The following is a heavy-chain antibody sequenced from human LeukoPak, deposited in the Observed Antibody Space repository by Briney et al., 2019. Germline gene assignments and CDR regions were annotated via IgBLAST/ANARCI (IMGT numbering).Heavy chain of an antibody. Sequence: GGPLRLSCAASGLTFSSYSMNWVRQAPGKGLEWVSSISSSCSYIYYADSVKGRFTISRDNAKNSLYLQMSPLRAQDTASYYCARINGKVYARDYYYGMDVWGQGNTVTVSS. CDR3: ARINGKVYARDYYYGMDV. D-gene: IGHD2-8*01. J-gene: IGHJ6*02. V-gene: IGHV3-21*01. CDR2: ISSSCSYI. CDR1: GLTFSSYS.